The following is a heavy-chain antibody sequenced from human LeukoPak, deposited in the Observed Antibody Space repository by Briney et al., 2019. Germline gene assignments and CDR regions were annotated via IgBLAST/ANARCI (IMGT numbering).Heavy chain of an antibody. Sequence: SETLSLTCTVSGGSMSPYHWGWIRQPPGKGLEWIGEINHSGSTNYNPSLKSRVTISVDTSKNQFSLKLSSVTAADTAVYYCARGRRSPMIVVVPAARYNWFDPWGQGTLVTVSS. V-gene: IGHV4-34*01. D-gene: IGHD2-2*01. CDR2: INHSGST. CDR3: ARGRRSPMIVVVPAARYNWFDP. CDR1: GGSMSPYH. J-gene: IGHJ5*02.